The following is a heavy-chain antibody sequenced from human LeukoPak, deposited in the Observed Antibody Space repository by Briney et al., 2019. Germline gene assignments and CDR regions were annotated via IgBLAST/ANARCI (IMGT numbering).Heavy chain of an antibody. CDR3: ARDAYYGYNGDYFDS. J-gene: IGHJ4*02. CDR2: INPNSGGT. CDR1: GYTFTGYY. Sequence: GASVKVSCKASGYTFTGYYMHWVRQAPGQGLEWMGWINPNSGGTNYAQKFQGRVTMTRDTSISTAYMELSRLRSDDTAVYYCARDAYYGYNGDYFDSWGQGRLVTVSS. V-gene: IGHV1-2*02. D-gene: IGHD5-24*01.